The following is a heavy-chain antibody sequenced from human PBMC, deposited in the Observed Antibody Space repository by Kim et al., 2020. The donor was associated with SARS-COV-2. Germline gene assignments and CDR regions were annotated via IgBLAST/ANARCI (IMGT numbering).Heavy chain of an antibody. V-gene: IGHV3-64D*09. J-gene: IGHJ4*02. CDR1: GFTFSSYA. Sequence: GGSLRLSCSASGFTFSSYAMHWVRLAPGKGLEYVSATSSNGGSTYYADSVKGRFTISRDNSKNTLYLQMSSLRAEDTAVYYCVIRASERHQDPFAGYWGQGTLVTVSS. CDR3: VIRASERHQDPFAGY. D-gene: IGHD1-1*01. CDR2: TSSNGGST.